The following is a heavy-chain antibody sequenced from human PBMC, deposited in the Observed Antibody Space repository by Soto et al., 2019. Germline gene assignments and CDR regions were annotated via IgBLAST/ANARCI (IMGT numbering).Heavy chain of an antibody. D-gene: IGHD5-12*01. J-gene: IGHJ5*02. CDR3: ARNYFGDIVATIVWFDP. CDR2: IYYSGST. CDR1: GGSISSSSYY. Sequence: LTCTVSGGSISSSSYYWGWIRQPPGKGLEWIGSIYYSGSTYYNPSLKSRVTIYVDTSKNQFSLKLSSVTAADTAVYYCARNYFGDIVATIVWFDPWGQGTLVTVSS. V-gene: IGHV4-39*01.